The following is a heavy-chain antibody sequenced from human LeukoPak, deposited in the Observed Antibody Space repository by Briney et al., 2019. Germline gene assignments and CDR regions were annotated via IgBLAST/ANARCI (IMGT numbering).Heavy chain of an antibody. D-gene: IGHD3-10*01. Sequence: AETLSLTCTVSGGSISSSSYYWGWIRQPPGKGLEWIGSIYYSGSTYYNPSLKSRVSISVDTSKNQFSLKLSSVTAADTAVYYCARLHNYYGSGGRGWFDPWGQGTLVTVPS. CDR1: GGSISSSSYY. V-gene: IGHV4-39*01. CDR2: IYYSGST. J-gene: IGHJ5*02. CDR3: ARLHNYYGSGGRGWFDP.